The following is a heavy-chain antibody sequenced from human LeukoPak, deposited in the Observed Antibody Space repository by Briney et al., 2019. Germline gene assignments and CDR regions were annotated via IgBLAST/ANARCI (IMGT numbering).Heavy chain of an antibody. CDR3: ARDYDSSGYSPLGYFDY. CDR1: GFTFSSYA. J-gene: IGHJ4*02. Sequence: PGGSLRLSCAASGFTFSSYAMHWVRQAPGKGLEWVAVISYDGSNKYYADSVKGRFTISRDNSKNTLYLQMNSLRAEDTAVYYCARDYDSSGYSPLGYFDYWGQGTLVTVSS. CDR2: ISYDGSNK. D-gene: IGHD3-22*01. V-gene: IGHV3-30-3*01.